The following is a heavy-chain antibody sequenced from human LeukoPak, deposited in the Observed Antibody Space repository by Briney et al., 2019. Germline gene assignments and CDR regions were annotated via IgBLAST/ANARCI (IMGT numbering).Heavy chain of an antibody. CDR3: ARAYSSYTPSDY. V-gene: IGHV4-59*01. CDR1: GGSISSYY. D-gene: IGHD6-6*01. CDR2: IYYSGST. J-gene: IGHJ4*02. Sequence: SETLSLTCTVSGGSISSYYWSWIRQPPGKGLEWIGYIYYSGSTNYNPSLKSRVIISVDTSKNQFSLKLSSVTAADTAVYYCARAYSSYTPSDYWGQGTLVTVSS.